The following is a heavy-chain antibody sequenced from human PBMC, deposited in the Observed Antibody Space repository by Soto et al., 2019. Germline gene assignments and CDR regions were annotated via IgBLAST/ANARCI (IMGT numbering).Heavy chain of an antibody. D-gene: IGHD3-16*01. CDR1: GFTFSDYY. CDR2: ITSGGSTI. CDR3: AREVDAYGTKPYWYFDL. J-gene: IGHJ2*01. Sequence: GGSLRLSCAASGFTFSDYYMSWFRQAPGKGLEWVSYITSGGSTIYYADSVKGRFTISRDNAKNSLYLQMNSLRAEDAAVYYCAREVDAYGTKPYWYFDLWGRGTLVTVSS. V-gene: IGHV3-11*01.